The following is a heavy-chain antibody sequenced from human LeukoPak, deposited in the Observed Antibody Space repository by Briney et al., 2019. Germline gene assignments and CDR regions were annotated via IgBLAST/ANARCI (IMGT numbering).Heavy chain of an antibody. V-gene: IGHV1-46*01. J-gene: IGHJ3*02. Sequence: ASVKVSCKASGYTFTSYYMHWLRQAPGQGLEWMGIINPSGGSTSYAHKFQGRVTMTRETSTSTVYMELSSLRSEDTAVYYCARSSRGSSSRNDAFDIWGQGTMVTVSS. D-gene: IGHD6-13*01. CDR1: GYTFTSYY. CDR2: INPSGGST. CDR3: ARSSRGSSSRNDAFDI.